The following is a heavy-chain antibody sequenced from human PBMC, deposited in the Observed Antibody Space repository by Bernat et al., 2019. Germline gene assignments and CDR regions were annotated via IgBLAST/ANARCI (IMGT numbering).Heavy chain of an antibody. Sequence: EVQLVESGGGLVQPGGSLRLSCVASGFIFSSYWMSWVRQAPGKGLEWVANIKQDGSEKYYVDSVKGRFTISRDNAKNSLFLQINSLRAEDTAVYYCVGPIVYSYGRFYPDYWGQGTLVTVSS. CDR1: GFIFSSYW. CDR2: IKQDGSEK. J-gene: IGHJ4*02. V-gene: IGHV3-7*02. D-gene: IGHD5-18*01. CDR3: VGPIVYSYGRFYPDY.